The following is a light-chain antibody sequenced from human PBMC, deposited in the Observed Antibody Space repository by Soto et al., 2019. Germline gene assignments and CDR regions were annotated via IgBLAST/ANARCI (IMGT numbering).Light chain of an antibody. CDR2: DAS. CDR3: QQRSNRLT. V-gene: IGKV3-11*01. Sequence: EIVLTQSPATLSLSPGERATLSCRASQSVSSYLAWYQQKPGQAPRLLIYDASNRAPGIPARFSGSGSGTDFILTIRRLKPGDFAVYYCQQRSNRLTFGGGTKVEIQ. CDR1: QSVSSY. J-gene: IGKJ4*01.